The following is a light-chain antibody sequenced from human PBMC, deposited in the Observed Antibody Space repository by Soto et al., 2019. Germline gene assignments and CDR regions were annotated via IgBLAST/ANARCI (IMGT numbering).Light chain of an antibody. CDR3: QQYNTYPLT. V-gene: IGKV1-5*03. Sequence: DIQMTQSPSTLSASVGDRVTITCRASQSISTWLAWYQQKPGKAPKLLIYKASTLEGGVPSRFSGSGSGTEFNITISSLQLDDFATYYCQQYNTYPLTFGGGTTVEIK. CDR2: KAS. J-gene: IGKJ4*01. CDR1: QSISTW.